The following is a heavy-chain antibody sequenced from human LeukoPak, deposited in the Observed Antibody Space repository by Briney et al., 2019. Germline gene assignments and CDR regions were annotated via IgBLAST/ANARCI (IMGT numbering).Heavy chain of an antibody. Sequence: GGSLRLSCAASGFTFSSYWMNWARQAPGKGLEWVASINHNGNVNYYVDSVKGRFTISRDNAKNSLYLQMNSLRVEDTAVYHCARLGLEVGGPNWFDPWGQGTLVTVSS. CDR1: GFTFSSYW. J-gene: IGHJ5*02. CDR3: ARLGLEVGGPNWFDP. V-gene: IGHV3-7*01. CDR2: INHNGNVN. D-gene: IGHD1-1*01.